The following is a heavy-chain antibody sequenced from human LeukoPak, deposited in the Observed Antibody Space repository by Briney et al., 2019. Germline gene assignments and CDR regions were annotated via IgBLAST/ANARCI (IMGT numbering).Heavy chain of an antibody. CDR3: ARVGYSYGYSPDY. CDR1: GFTFSSYA. D-gene: IGHD5-18*01. V-gene: IGHV3-7*01. CDR2: IKQDGSEK. Sequence: GGSLRLSCAASGFTFSSYAMSWVRQAPGKGLEWLANIKQDGSEKYYVDSVKGRFTISRDNAKNSLYLQMNSLRAEDTAVYYCARVGYSYGYSPDYWGQGTLVTVSS. J-gene: IGHJ4*02.